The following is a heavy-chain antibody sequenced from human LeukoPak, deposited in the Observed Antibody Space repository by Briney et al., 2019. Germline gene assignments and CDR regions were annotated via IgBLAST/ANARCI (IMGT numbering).Heavy chain of an antibody. D-gene: IGHD3-22*01. V-gene: IGHV3-23*01. CDR3: AKLGLHQYDSSGHLSY. CDR2: ISISGEYI. Sequence: GGSLRLSCAASGFTFGAYAMSWVRQVPGKGLEWVSSISISGEYISYTDSVKGRFTISRDNSKNALYLEMNNLRAEGTAVYYCAKLGLHQYDSSGHLSYWGQGTLVTVSS. CDR1: GFTFGAYA. J-gene: IGHJ4*02.